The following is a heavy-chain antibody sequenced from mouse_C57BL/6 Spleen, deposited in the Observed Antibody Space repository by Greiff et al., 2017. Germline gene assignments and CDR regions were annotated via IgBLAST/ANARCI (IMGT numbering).Heavy chain of an antibody. CDR2: RSYDGSN. CDR1: GYSITSGYY. CDR3: AGGEYYGY. J-gene: IGHJ2*01. V-gene: IGHV3-6*01. Sequence: EVQLQESGPGLVKPSQSLSLTCSVTGYSITSGYYWNWIRQFPGNKLEWMGYRSYDGSNNYNPSLKNRISITRDTSKNQFFLKLNAVTTEDTATYYCAGGEYYGYWGQGTTLTVST.